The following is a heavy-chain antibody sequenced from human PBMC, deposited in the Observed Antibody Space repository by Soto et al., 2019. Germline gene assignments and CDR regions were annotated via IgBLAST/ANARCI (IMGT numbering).Heavy chain of an antibody. CDR3: ARDPDLLGYCSGGSCGGY. D-gene: IGHD2-15*01. Sequence: PSETLSLTCTVSGGSISSSSYYWGWIRQPPGKGLEWIGSIYYSGSTYYNPSLKSRVTISVDTSKNQFSLKLSSVTAADTAVYYCARDPDLLGYCSGGSCGGYWGQGTLVTVSS. CDR1: GGSISSSSYY. CDR2: IYYSGST. V-gene: IGHV4-39*01. J-gene: IGHJ4*02.